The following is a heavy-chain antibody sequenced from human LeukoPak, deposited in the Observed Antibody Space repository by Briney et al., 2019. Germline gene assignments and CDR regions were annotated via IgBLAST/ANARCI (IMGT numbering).Heavy chain of an antibody. CDR1: GFTVSSNY. CDR2: ISSSSSTI. V-gene: IGHV3-48*02. J-gene: IGHJ1*01. Sequence: GGSLRLSCAASGFTVSSNYMSWVRQAPGKGLEWVSYISSSSSTIYYADSVKGRFTISRDNAKNSLYLQMNSLRDEDTAVYYCARGPVTYYYGSGSYYLNGGYFQHWGQGTLVTVSS. D-gene: IGHD3-10*01. CDR3: ARGPVTYYYGSGSYYLNGGYFQH.